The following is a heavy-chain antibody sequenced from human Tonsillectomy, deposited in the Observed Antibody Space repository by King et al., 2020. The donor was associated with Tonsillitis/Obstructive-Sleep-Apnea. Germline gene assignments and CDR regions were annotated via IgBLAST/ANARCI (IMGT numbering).Heavy chain of an antibody. CDR1: GGSISSGGYY. V-gene: IGHV4-31*03. Sequence: QLQESGPGLVKPSLTLSLTCTVSGGSISSGGYYWSWIRQHPGKGLEWIGYIYYSGSTYYNPSLKSRVTISVDTSKNQFSLKLSSVTAADTAVYYCARSLLNLASFDYWGQGTLVTVSS. J-gene: IGHJ4*02. CDR2: IYYSGST. D-gene: IGHD2-8*01. CDR3: ARSLLNLASFDY.